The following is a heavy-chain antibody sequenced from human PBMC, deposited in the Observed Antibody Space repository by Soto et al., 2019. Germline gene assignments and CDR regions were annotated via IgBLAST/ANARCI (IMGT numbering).Heavy chain of an antibody. CDR3: ARDAMGTFYYYYGMDV. Sequence: PGGSLRLSCAASGFTFSSYGMHWVRQAPGKGLEWVAVIWYDGSNKYYADSVKGRFTISRDNSKNTLYLQMNSLRAEDTAVYYCARDAMGTFYYYYGMDVWGQGTTVTVSS. D-gene: IGHD5-18*01. V-gene: IGHV3-33*01. J-gene: IGHJ6*02. CDR1: GFTFSSYG. CDR2: IWYDGSNK.